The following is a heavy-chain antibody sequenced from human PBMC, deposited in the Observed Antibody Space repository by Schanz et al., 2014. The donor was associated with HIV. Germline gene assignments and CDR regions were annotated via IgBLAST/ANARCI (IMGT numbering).Heavy chain of an antibody. D-gene: IGHD2-21*02. Sequence: VQLLESGGGLVQPGGSLRLSCAASGFTFSSYGMHWVRQAPGKGLEWVAVISYDGSNEYYADSVKGRFTISRDNSKNTLYLQTHRQRTEDTAVYYCAKAAVTDYLDYWGQGTLVTVSS. CDR3: AKAAVTDYLDY. CDR1: GFTFSSYG. V-gene: IGHV3-30*18. J-gene: IGHJ4*02. CDR2: ISYDGSNE.